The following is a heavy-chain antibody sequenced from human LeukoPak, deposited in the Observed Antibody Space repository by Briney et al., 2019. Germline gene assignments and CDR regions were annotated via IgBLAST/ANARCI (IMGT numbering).Heavy chain of an antibody. CDR1: GYSISSGYY. CDR2: IFHSGST. CDR3: AGTYYGFWSNYYGY. J-gene: IGHJ4*02. Sequence: SETLSLTCSVSGYSISSGYYWGWIRQPPGKGLEWIGSIFHSGSTYYNPSLKSRVNISVDTSKNQFSLKLSSVTDADTAVYYCAGTYYGFWSNYYGYWGQGTLVTVSS. D-gene: IGHD3-3*01. V-gene: IGHV4-38-2*02.